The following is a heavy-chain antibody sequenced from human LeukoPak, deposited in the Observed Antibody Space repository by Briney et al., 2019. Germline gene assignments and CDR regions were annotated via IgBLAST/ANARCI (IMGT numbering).Heavy chain of an antibody. J-gene: IGHJ4*02. CDR3: ARLKPYSSTSAYYLDY. D-gene: IGHD6-13*01. V-gene: IGHV4-30-4*01. CDR2: IFYSGST. CDR1: GGSISSADYY. Sequence: PSETLSLTCSVSGGSISSADYYWSWIRQPPGKGLEWIGYIFYSGSTDYNPSLKSRITISVHTSKNQFSLRLTSVTAADPAVYYCARLKPYSSTSAYYLDYWGQGTLVTVSS.